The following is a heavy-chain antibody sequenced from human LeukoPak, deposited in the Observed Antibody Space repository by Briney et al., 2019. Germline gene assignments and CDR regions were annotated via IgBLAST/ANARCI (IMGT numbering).Heavy chain of an antibody. V-gene: IGHV1-46*01. Sequence: ASVKVSCKASGYTFTIYYMHWVRQAPGQGLEWMGIVNPSDGSTTYAQKFQGRVTMTGDTSTSTVYMELSSLRSEDTAVYYCARVLTAMDPRGYFDYWGQGTLVTVSS. D-gene: IGHD5-18*01. CDR3: ARVLTAMDPRGYFDY. CDR2: VNPSDGST. CDR1: GYTFTIYY. J-gene: IGHJ4*02.